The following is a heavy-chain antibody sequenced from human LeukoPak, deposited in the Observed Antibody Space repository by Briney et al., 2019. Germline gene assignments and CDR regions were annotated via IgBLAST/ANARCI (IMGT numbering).Heavy chain of an antibody. V-gene: IGHV4-30-2*01. CDR3: ARTYPNSGSVDY. Sequence: SETLSLTCAVSGGSISSGGYSWSWIRQPPGKGLEWIGYIYHSGSTYYNPSLKSRVTISVDRSKNQFSLELSSVTAADTAVYYCARTYPNSGSVDYWGQGTLVTVSS. D-gene: IGHD1-26*01. CDR2: IYHSGST. CDR1: GGSISSGGYS. J-gene: IGHJ4*02.